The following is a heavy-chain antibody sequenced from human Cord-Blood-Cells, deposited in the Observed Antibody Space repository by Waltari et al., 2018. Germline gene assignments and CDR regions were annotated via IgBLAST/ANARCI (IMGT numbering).Heavy chain of an antibody. V-gene: IGHV3-48*03. CDR1: GLIFSSYE. CDR2: ISSMSSTI. J-gene: IGHJ2*01. Sequence: EVQLVESGGGLVQPGGSLRLSCADSGLIFSSYEMNWVRQDPGKGLVWVAYISSMSSTIYYADSVKGRFTISRDNAKNSLYLQMNSLRAEDTAVYYCASSVGGYFDLWGRGTLVTVSS. CDR3: ASSVGGYFDL. D-gene: IGHD1-26*01.